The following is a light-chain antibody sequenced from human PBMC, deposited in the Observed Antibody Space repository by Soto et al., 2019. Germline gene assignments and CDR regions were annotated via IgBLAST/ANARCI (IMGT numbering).Light chain of an antibody. CDR1: QGISSR. CDR3: QQSNSFPLT. J-gene: IGKJ4*01. CDR2: AAS. Sequence: DIPMTQSPSSVSASVGDRVTITCRASQGISSRLAWYQQKPGKAPNLLIYAASSLQSGVPSRFSGSGSETDFTLTICSLQPEDFATYYCQQSNSFPLTFGGGTKVEIK. V-gene: IGKV1-12*01.